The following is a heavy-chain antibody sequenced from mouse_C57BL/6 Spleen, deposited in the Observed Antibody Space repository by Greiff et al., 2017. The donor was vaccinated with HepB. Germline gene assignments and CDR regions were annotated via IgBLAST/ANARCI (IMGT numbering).Heavy chain of an antibody. J-gene: IGHJ2*01. CDR1: GYTFTSYW. D-gene: IGHD2-4*01. CDR2: IDPSDSET. V-gene: IGHV1-52*01. Sequence: QVQLQQSGAELVRPGSSVKLSCKASGYTFTSYWMHWVKQRPIQGLEWIGNIDPSDSETHYNQKFKDKATLTVDKSSSTAYMQLSSLTSEDSAVYYCARYDYDYFDYWGQGTTLTVSS. CDR3: ARYDYDYFDY.